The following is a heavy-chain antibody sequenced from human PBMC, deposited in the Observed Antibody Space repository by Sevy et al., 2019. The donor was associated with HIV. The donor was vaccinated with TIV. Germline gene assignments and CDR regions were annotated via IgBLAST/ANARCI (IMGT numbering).Heavy chain of an antibody. V-gene: IGHV3-30-3*01. CDR2: ISYDGSNK. CDR1: GFTFSSYA. D-gene: IGHD3-9*01. CDR3: ARTHGHYKPYDAFDI. Sequence: GGSLRLSCAASGFTFSSYAMHWVRQAPGKGLEWVAVISYDGSNKYYADSVKGRFTISRDNSKNTLYLQMNSLRAEDTAVYYCARTHGHYKPYDAFDIWGQGTMVTVSS. J-gene: IGHJ3*02.